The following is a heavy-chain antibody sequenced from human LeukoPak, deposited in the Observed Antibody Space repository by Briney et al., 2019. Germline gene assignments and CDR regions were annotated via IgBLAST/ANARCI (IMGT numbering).Heavy chain of an antibody. V-gene: IGHV1-2*02. CDR3: ARHHRRYSSSWYVDY. CDR2: INPNSGGT. J-gene: IGHJ4*02. Sequence: GASVKVSCKASGYTFTGYYMHWVRQAPGQGLEWIGWINPNSGGTNYAQKFQGRVTMTRDTSISTAYMELSRLRSDDTAVYYCARHHRRYSSSWYVDYWGQGTLVTVSS. D-gene: IGHD6-13*01. CDR1: GYTFTGYY.